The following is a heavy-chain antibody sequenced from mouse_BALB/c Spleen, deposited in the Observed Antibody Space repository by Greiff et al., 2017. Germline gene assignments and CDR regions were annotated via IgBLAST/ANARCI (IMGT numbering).Heavy chain of an antibody. Sequence: EVKLEESGAELVKPGASVKLSCTASGFNIKDTYMHWVKQRPEQGLEWIGRIDPANGNTKYDPKFQGKATITADTSSNTAYLQLSSLTSEDTAVYYCARGYYGSSSQAWFAYWGQGTLVTVSA. V-gene: IGHV14-3*02. J-gene: IGHJ3*01. CDR1: GFNIKDTY. CDR3: ARGYYGSSSQAWFAY. CDR2: IDPANGNT. D-gene: IGHD1-1*01.